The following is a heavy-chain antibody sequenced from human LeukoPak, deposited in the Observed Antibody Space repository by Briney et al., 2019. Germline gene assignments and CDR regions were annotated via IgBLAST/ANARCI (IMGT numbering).Heavy chain of an antibody. J-gene: IGHJ4*02. CDR2: INHSGST. CDR3: ASRVNTAMVTTPFDY. V-gene: IGHV4-39*07. CDR1: GGSISSSSYY. Sequence: PSETLSLTCPVSGGSISSSSYYWGWIRQPPGKGLEWIGEINHSGSTNYNPSLKSRVTISVDTSKNQFSLKLSSVTAADTAVYYCASRVNTAMVTTPFDYWGQGTPVTVSS. D-gene: IGHD5-18*01.